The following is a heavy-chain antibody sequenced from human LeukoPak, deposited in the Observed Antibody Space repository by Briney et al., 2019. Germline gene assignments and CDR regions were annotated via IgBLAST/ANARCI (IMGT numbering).Heavy chain of an antibody. J-gene: IGHJ4*02. V-gene: IGHV1-18*01. D-gene: IGHD3-22*01. CDR3: ARAREDYDSSGYHFDY. CDR2: ISAYNGNT. Sequence: GSVKVSCNASGYTFTSYGISWVRQAPGQGLEWMGWISAYNGNTNYAQKLQGRVTMTTDTSTSTAYMELRSLRSDDTAVYYCARAREDYDSSGYHFDYWGQGTLVTVSS. CDR1: GYTFTSYG.